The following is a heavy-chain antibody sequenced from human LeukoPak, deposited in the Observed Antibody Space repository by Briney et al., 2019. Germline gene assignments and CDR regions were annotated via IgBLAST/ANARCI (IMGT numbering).Heavy chain of an antibody. Sequence: SVKVSCKASGGTFSSYAISWVRQAPGQGLEWMGGIIPIFGTANYAQKFQGRVTITTDESTSTAYMELSSLRSEDTAVYFCAREQRGGLSGSLRGLFASYYTYYYMDVWGRGTTVSVSS. CDR2: IIPIFGTA. CDR1: GGTFSSYA. V-gene: IGHV1-69*05. CDR3: AREQRGGLSGSLRGLFASYYTYYYMDV. J-gene: IGHJ6*03. D-gene: IGHD1-26*01.